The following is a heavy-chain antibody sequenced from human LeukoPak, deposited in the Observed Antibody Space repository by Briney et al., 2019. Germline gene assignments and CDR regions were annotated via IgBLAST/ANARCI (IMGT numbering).Heavy chain of an antibody. V-gene: IGHV1-18*04. CDR3: AREVATLNWFDP. CDR1: GYTFTSYG. Sequence: ASVKVSCKASGYTFTSYGISWVRQAPGQGLEWMGWISAYNGNTNYAQKLQGRVAMTTDTSTSTAYMELRSLRSDDTAVYYCAREVATLNWFDPWGQGPLVTVSS. D-gene: IGHD5-12*01. J-gene: IGHJ5*02. CDR2: ISAYNGNT.